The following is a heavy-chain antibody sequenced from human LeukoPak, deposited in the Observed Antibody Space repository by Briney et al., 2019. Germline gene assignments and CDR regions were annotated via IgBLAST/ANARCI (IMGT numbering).Heavy chain of an antibody. CDR3: ATSGYSFGHL. V-gene: IGHV4-34*01. D-gene: IGHD5-18*01. Sequence: PSETLSLTCAVYGGSFSGHYWSWIRQPPGKGLEWIGEINHSGSTNYNPSLKSRVTISVDTSKNQFSLKLSSVTAADTAVYYCATSGYSFGHLWGQGTLVTVSS. CDR1: GGSFSGHY. CDR2: INHSGST. J-gene: IGHJ5*02.